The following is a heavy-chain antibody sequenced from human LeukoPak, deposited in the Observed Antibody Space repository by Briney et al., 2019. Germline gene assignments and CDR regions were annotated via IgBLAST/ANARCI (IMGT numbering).Heavy chain of an antibody. V-gene: IGHV4-31*03. D-gene: IGHD1-26*01. CDR1: GGSISSGGNY. J-gene: IGHJ4*02. Sequence: PSETLSLTCTVSGGSISSGGNYWSWIRQHPGKGLEWIGYIYYTGSTNNNPSLKSRITLSVDTSKNQFSLRLSPVTAADTAVYYCARTRELRGGPDYWGQGTLVTVSS. CDR3: ARTRELRGGPDY. CDR2: IYYTGST.